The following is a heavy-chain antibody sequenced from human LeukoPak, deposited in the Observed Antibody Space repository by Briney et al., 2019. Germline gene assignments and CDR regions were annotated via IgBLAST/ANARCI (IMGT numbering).Heavy chain of an antibody. CDR1: GGSISSSSYY. Sequence: SETLSLTCTVSGGSISSSSYYWGWIRQPPGKGLEWIGSIYYSGSTYYNPSLKSRVTISVDTSKNQFSLKLSSVTAADTAVYYCARGGADSSGWYALAYQNYFDYWGQGTLVTVSS. CDR2: IYYSGST. D-gene: IGHD6-19*01. V-gene: IGHV4-39*07. J-gene: IGHJ4*02. CDR3: ARGGADSSGWYALAYQNYFDY.